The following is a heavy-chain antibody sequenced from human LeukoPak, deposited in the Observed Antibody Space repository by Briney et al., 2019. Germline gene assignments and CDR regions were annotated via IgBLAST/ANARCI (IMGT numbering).Heavy chain of an antibody. CDR2: INHSGST. CDR3: ARLGYCSGGSCSRYFQH. CDR1: GGSFSGYY. D-gene: IGHD2-15*01. J-gene: IGHJ1*01. Sequence: NASGTLSLTCAVYGGSFSGYYWSWIRQPPGKGLEWIGEINHSGSTNYNPSLKSRVTISVDTSKNQFSLKLSSVTAADTAVYYCARLGYCSGGSCSRYFQHWGQGTLVTVSS. V-gene: IGHV4-34*01.